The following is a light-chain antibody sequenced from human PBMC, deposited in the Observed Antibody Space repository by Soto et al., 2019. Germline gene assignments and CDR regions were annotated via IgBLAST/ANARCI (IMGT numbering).Light chain of an antibody. CDR2: GAS. Sequence: EIVLTQSPATLSLSPGERATLSCRASQSVSSYLAWYQQKPGQAPRLLIYGASNRATGIPARFSGSGSGTDFTLTIISLEPEDFAVYYCQQRSNWPPLTFGGGTKVEIK. J-gene: IGKJ4*01. CDR3: QQRSNWPPLT. CDR1: QSVSSY. V-gene: IGKV3-11*01.